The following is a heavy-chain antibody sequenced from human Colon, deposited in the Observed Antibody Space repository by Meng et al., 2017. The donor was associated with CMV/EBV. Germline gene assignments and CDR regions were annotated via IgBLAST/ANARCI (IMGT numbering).Heavy chain of an antibody. CDR2: ISGSGSST. Sequence: GESLKISCAGSGFTFSSYALSWVRQAPGKGLEWVSAISGSGSSTYYANSVRGRLTISRDNSKNTLYLQINSRRAEDTAIYYCTKGQDDFWNGYPLDVWGQGTTVTVSS. J-gene: IGHJ6*02. CDR3: TKGQDDFWNGYPLDV. V-gene: IGHV3-23*01. D-gene: IGHD3-3*01. CDR1: GFTFSSYA.